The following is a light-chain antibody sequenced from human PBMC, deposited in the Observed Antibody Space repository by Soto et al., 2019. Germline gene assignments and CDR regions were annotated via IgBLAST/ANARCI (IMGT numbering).Light chain of an antibody. CDR3: MQSTHWPRT. J-gene: IGKJ1*01. Sequence: DVVMTQSPLSLPVTLGQPASISCRSSQSLVYSDGNTYLNWFQQRTGQSPRRLIYKVSNRDSGVPDRFSGSGSGTDFTLKISRVEAEDVGLYYCMQSTHWPRTFGQGTKVEIK. CDR2: KVS. CDR1: QSLVYSDGNTY. V-gene: IGKV2-30*01.